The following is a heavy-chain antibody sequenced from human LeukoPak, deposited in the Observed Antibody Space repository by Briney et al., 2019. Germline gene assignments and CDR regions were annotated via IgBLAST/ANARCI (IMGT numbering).Heavy chain of an antibody. CDR3: ARLDYGGHYFDY. D-gene: IGHD4-17*01. CDR2: IYHSGST. CDR1: GGSISSGGYY. Sequence: PSQTLSLTCTVSGGSISSGGYYWSWIRQPPGKGLEWIGYIYHSGSTYYNPSLTSRVTISVDTSKNQFSLKLTSVTAADTAVYYCARLDYGGHYFDYWGQGTLVTVSS. V-gene: IGHV4-30-2*03. J-gene: IGHJ4*02.